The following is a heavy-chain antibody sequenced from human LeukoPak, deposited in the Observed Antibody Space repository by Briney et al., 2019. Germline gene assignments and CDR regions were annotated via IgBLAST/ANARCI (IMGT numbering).Heavy chain of an antibody. J-gene: IGHJ4*02. CDR1: GFTFSSYS. CDR2: ISSSSSYI. Sequence: GSLRLSCAASGFTFSSYSMNWVRQAPGKGLEWVSSISSSSSYIYYADSVKGRFTISRDNAKNSLYLQMNSLRAEDTAVYYCARDEVVTAAPDYWGQGTLVTVSS. V-gene: IGHV3-21*01. CDR3: ARDEVVTAAPDY. D-gene: IGHD2-21*02.